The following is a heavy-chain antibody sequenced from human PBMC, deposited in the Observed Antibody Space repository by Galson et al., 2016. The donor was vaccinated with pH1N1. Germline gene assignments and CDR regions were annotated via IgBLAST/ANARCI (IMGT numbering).Heavy chain of an antibody. CDR1: GFSLTTSGVG. CDR3: ARIFYGDYTNYFDY. Sequence: PALVKPTQTLTLTCTFSGFSLTTSGVGVGWIRQPPGKALEWLALIDWDDDKYYSTSLKTRLTISKDTSKNRVVLTMTNMDPVDTATYYCARIFYGDYTNYFDYWGQGTLVTVSS. CDR2: IDWDDDK. V-gene: IGHV2-70*01. J-gene: IGHJ4*02. D-gene: IGHD4-17*01.